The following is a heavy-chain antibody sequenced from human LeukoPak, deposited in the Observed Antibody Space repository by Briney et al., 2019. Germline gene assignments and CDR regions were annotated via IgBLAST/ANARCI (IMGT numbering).Heavy chain of an antibody. J-gene: IGHJ5*02. V-gene: IGHV3-9*01. CDR2: ISWNSGSI. CDR3: AKGEAAGIAAAGKRFDP. D-gene: IGHD6-13*01. Sequence: PGRSLRLSSAASGFTFDDYVMHWVRQAPGQGLKCVSGISWNSGSIGYADSVKGRFTISRDNAKKSLYLQMNSLRAEDTALYYCAKGEAAGIAAAGKRFDPWGQGTLVTVSS. CDR1: GFTFDDYV.